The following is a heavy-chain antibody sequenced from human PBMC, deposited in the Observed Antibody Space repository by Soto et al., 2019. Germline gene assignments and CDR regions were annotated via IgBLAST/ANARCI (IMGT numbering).Heavy chain of an antibody. CDR1: GYTFTSYG. J-gene: IGHJ4*02. D-gene: IGHD2-15*01. CDR3: ARGIDIVVVVAAAKGDSYFDY. V-gene: IGHV1-18*01. Sequence: ASVKVSCKASGYTFTSYGISWVRQAPGQGLEWMGWISAYNGNTNYAQKLQGRVTMTTDTSTSTAYMELRSLRSDDTAVYYCARGIDIVVVVAAAKGDSYFDYWGQGTLVTVSS. CDR2: ISAYNGNT.